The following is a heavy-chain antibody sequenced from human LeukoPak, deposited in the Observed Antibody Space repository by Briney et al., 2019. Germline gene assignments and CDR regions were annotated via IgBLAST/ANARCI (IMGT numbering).Heavy chain of an antibody. CDR1: GFTFSSYW. Sequence: GGSLRLSCAASGFTFSSYWMHWVRQAPGKGLVWVSRINSDGSSTSYADSVKGRFTISRDNAKNTLYLQMNSLRAEDTAVYYCAREGEAARRFYYMDVWGKGTTVTVSS. CDR2: INSDGSST. CDR3: AREGEAARRFYYMDV. D-gene: IGHD6-6*01. V-gene: IGHV3-74*01. J-gene: IGHJ6*03.